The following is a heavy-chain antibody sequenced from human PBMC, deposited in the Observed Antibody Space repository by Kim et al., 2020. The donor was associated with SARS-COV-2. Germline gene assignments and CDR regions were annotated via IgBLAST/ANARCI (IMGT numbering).Heavy chain of an antibody. J-gene: IGHJ4*02. CDR2: IKQDGSEK. D-gene: IGHD3-10*01. CDR1: GFTFSSYW. V-gene: IGHV3-7*01. Sequence: GGSLRLSCAASGFTFSSYWMSWVRQAPGKGLEWVANIKQDGSEKYYVDSVKGRFTISRDNAKNSLYLQMNSLRAEDTAVYYCARDLKTGYYGSGSWRRAKAGIKNPPDYWGQGTLVTVSS. CDR3: ARDLKTGYYGSGSWRRAKAGIKNPPDY.